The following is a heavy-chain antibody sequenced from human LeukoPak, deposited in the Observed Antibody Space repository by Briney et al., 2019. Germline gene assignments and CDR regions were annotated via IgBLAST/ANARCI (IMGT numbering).Heavy chain of an antibody. V-gene: IGHV4-59*01. CDR1: GGSISSYY. CDR3: ARDSGIAAAGFDY. CDR2: IYYSGST. D-gene: IGHD6-13*01. J-gene: IGHJ4*02. Sequence: PSETLSLTCTVSGGSISSYYWSWIRQPPGKGLEWIGYIYYSGSTNYNPSLRSRVTISVDTSKNQISLKLSSVTAADTAVYYCARDSGIAAAGFDYWGQGTLVTVSS.